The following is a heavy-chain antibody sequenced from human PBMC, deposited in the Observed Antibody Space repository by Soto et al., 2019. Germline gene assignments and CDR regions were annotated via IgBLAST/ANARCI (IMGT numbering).Heavy chain of an antibody. J-gene: IGHJ6*02. Sequence: SETLSLTCAVYGASFSDYYWSWIRQPPGKGLEWIGEIDHRGSTNYNPSLKSRVIISVDTSRNQLSLELRSVPAADTAVYYCASRNCFYAMEVWGQGTTVAVSS. CDR1: GASFSDYY. CDR3: ASRNCFYAMEV. V-gene: IGHV4-34*01. CDR2: IDHRGST.